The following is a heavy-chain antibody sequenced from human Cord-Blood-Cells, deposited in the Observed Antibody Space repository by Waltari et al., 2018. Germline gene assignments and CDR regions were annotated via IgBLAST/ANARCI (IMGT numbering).Heavy chain of an antibody. V-gene: IGHV4-34*01. D-gene: IGHD1-26*01. J-gene: IGHJ3*02. CDR2: INHSGST. CDR3: ATRYSGSYYAFDI. CDR1: GGSFSGYY. Sequence: QVQLQQWGEGLLKPSETLSLTCAVYGGSFSGYYWSWFRQPPGKGLEWIGEINHSGSTNYNPSLKSRVTISVDTSKNQFSLKLSSVTAADTAVYYCATRYSGSYYAFDIGGQGTMVTVSS.